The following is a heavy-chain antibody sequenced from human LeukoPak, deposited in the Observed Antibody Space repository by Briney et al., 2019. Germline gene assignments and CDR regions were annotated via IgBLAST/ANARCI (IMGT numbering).Heavy chain of an antibody. V-gene: IGHV1-18*01. CDR1: GYTFTSYG. CDR2: INANTGNT. D-gene: IGHD2-21*01. Sequence: ASVKVSCKASGYTFTSYGISWVRQAPGQGLEWMGWINANTGNTDYAQNFQGRITVTTNPSTSTAYLALRSLTSDDTAVYYCARIKIVEEVVNPWSWGPKKKTLLTPSAYWGQGTLVTVSS. J-gene: IGHJ4*02. CDR3: ARIKIVEEVVNPWSWGPKKKTLLTPSAY.